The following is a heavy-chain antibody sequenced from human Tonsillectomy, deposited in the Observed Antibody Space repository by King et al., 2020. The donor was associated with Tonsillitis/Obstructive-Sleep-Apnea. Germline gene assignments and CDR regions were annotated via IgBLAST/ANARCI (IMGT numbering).Heavy chain of an antibody. Sequence: DVQLVESGGGLVQPGGSLRLSCAASGLAVSSNYMSWVRQAPGKGLEWVSVIYSGGSTYYGDSVKGRFTISRDNSKNTVYLQMNSLRVEDTAVYYCAGGVVIAILDYWGQGALVTVSS. CDR3: AGGVVIAILDY. CDR2: IYSGGST. J-gene: IGHJ4*02. V-gene: IGHV3-66*01. D-gene: IGHD2-21*01. CDR1: GLAVSSNY.